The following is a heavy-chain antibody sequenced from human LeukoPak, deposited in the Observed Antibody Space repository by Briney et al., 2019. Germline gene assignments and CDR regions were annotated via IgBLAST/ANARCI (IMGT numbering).Heavy chain of an antibody. J-gene: IGHJ4*02. D-gene: IGHD4-17*01. Sequence: PSQTLSLTCAVSGGSISSGGYSWSWIRQPPGKGLEWIGYIYHSGSTYYNPSLKSRVTISVDRSKNQFSLELSSVTAADTAVYYCARAGDYGDYVFDYWGQGTLVTVSS. CDR3: ARAGDYGDYVFDY. V-gene: IGHV4-30-2*01. CDR1: GGSISSGGYS. CDR2: IYHSGST.